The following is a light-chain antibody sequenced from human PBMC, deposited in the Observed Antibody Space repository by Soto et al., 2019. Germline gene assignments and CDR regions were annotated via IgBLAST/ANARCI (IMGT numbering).Light chain of an antibody. Sequence: QYVLTQLPSAAGAPGRSGPLSCTGTSTDVGGYNYVSWYQQYPGKAPKLMIYEVSKRPSGVPDRFSGSKSGNTASLTVSGLQAEDEADYYCSSSGGRYNYVFGTGTKVTGL. CDR1: STDVGGYNY. J-gene: IGLJ1*01. V-gene: IGLV2-8*01. CDR3: SSSGGRYNYV. CDR2: EVS.